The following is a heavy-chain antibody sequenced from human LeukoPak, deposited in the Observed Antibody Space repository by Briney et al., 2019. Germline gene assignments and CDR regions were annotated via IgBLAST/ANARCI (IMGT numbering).Heavy chain of an antibody. CDR2: INSDGINT. Sequence: GGSLRLSCAASGFTFSNFGMHWVRQAPGKGLVWVSRINSDGINTSYADSVKGRFTISRDNAKNTLNLQMNSLRAEDTAVYYCARDLGQYYDTSDNWFDPWGQGTLVTVSS. V-gene: IGHV3-74*01. J-gene: IGHJ5*02. CDR1: GFTFSNFG. CDR3: ARDLGQYYDTSDNWFDP. D-gene: IGHD3-22*01.